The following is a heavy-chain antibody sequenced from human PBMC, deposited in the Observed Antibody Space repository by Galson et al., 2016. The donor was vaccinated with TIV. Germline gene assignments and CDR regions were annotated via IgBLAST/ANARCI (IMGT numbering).Heavy chain of an antibody. CDR1: GVTFSSYA. V-gene: IGHV3-23*01. Sequence: SLRLSCAASGVTFSSYAMSWVRQAPGKGLEWVSSISGSGGNTYYANSVKGRFTISRDNSKNTLYLQINSLRAEDTAIYYCAKEPGPNPSYYYGADVWGQGTTVTVSS. CDR2: ISGSGGNT. CDR3: AKEPGPNPSYYYGADV. J-gene: IGHJ6*02. D-gene: IGHD1-14*01.